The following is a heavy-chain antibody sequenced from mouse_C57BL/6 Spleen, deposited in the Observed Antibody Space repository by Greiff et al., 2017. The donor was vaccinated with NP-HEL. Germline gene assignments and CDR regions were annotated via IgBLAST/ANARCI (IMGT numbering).Heavy chain of an antibody. J-gene: IGHJ2*01. CDR2: IYPGDGDT. Sequence: VQLQQSGPELVKPGASVKISCKASGYAFSSSWMNWVKQRPGKGLEWIGRIYPGDGDTNYNGKFKGKATLTADKSSRTAYMQLSCLTSEDSAVYVGGRNEAYDYGRGPDCWGQGTTLTVSS. CDR3: GRNEAYDYGRGPDC. CDR1: GYAFSSSW. D-gene: IGHD2-4*01. V-gene: IGHV1-82*01.